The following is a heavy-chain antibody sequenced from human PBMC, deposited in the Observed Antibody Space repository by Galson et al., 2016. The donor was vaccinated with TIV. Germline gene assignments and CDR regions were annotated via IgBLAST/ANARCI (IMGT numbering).Heavy chain of an antibody. J-gene: IGHJ6*02. CDR2: ISDGGKT. CDR3: ARARVVDATYYYYYYGMDV. V-gene: IGHV3-66*02. Sequence: SLRLSCAASGLSVKINYMTWVRQAPGKGLEWVSLISDGGKTYYPASVKGRFTITRDNSKNTLYLQMNSLRLEDTAVYYCARARVVDATYYYYYYGMDVWGQGTAVTVSS. CDR1: GLSVKINY. D-gene: IGHD2-15*01.